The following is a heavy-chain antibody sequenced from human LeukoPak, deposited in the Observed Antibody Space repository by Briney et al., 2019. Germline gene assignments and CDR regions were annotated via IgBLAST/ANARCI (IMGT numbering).Heavy chain of an antibody. CDR3: ARYRYSGYDDAFDV. J-gene: IGHJ3*01. V-gene: IGHV4-61*02. Sequence: PSETLSLTCIVSGASISSGNYYWPWIRQPAGKGLEWIGRLHTTGGTNYNPSFKSRLSIPGDTSKNQFSLQLSSVTAADTAVYYCARYRYSGYDDAFDVWGQGTMVTVSS. CDR2: LHTTGGT. CDR1: GASISSGNYY. D-gene: IGHD5-12*01.